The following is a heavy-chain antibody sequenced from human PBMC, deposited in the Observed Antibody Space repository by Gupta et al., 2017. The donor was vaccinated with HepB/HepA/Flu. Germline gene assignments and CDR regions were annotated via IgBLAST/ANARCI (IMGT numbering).Heavy chain of an antibody. D-gene: IGHD3-22*01. Sequence: QVQLVESGGGVVQPGRSRKLSCAASGFTFRRYGMHWVRQAPGNGLEWVAVIWYDGSNKYYADSVKGRFTIARDNSKNTLYLQMNSLRAEDTAVYYWARDPGRIVGAFDSWGQGTMVTVSS. CDR3: ARDPGRIVGAFDS. V-gene: IGHV3-33*01. CDR1: GFTFRRYG. J-gene: IGHJ3*02. CDR2: IWYDGSNK.